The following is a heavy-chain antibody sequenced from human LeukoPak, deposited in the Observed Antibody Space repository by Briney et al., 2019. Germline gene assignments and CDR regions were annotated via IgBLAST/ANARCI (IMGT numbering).Heavy chain of an antibody. CDR3: ARDSGSYLQPTDY. J-gene: IGHJ4*02. CDR1: GFTFSTYA. CDR2: ISGSGDST. D-gene: IGHD1-26*01. V-gene: IGHV3-23*01. Sequence: GGSLRLSCTASGFTFSTYAMTWVRQAPGKGPEWVSSISGSGDSTYYADSVKGRFTISRDNSKNTLYLQMNSLRADDTALYHCARDSGSYLQPTDYWGQGTLVTVSS.